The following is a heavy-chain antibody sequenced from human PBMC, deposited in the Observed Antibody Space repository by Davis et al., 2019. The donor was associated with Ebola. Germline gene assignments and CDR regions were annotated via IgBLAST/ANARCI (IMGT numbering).Heavy chain of an antibody. Sequence: GESLKISCAASGFTFSTYWMNWVRQAPGKGLEWVANINQDGSEKYYLDSVKGRFTISRDTAKNSLYLQMNSLRAEDTAVYYCAREIEYYEILTGYFPYWGQGTLVTVSS. CDR2: INQDGSEK. D-gene: IGHD3-9*01. CDR3: AREIEYYEILTGYFPY. J-gene: IGHJ4*02. CDR1: GFTFSTYW. V-gene: IGHV3-7*03.